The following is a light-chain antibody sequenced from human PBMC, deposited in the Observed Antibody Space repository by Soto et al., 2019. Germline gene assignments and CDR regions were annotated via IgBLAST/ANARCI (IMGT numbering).Light chain of an antibody. Sequence: DIQMTQSPSTLSASVGDRVTITCRASQSISSSLAWYQQKPGKAPNLLIYDASSLESGVPSRFSGSGFGTELTLTISSLQPDDFATYYCQQYNSYLLTFGPGTTVDIK. CDR3: QQYNSYLLT. CDR2: DAS. V-gene: IGKV1-5*01. J-gene: IGKJ3*01. CDR1: QSISSS.